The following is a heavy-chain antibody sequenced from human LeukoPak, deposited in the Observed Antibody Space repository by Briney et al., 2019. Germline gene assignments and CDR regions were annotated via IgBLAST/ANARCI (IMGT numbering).Heavy chain of an antibody. CDR1: GFTFSDYY. D-gene: IGHD4-23*01. J-gene: IGHJ3*02. Sequence: SGGSLRLSCAASGFTFSDYYLGWIRQAPGEGLEWLSYISSSGSNLYYADSVRGRFTISRDNAKSSLYLQMNSLRAEDTAVYYCAGGFYGGNPLDAFDIWGQGTMVTVSS. CDR3: AGGFYGGNPLDAFDI. V-gene: IGHV3-11*01. CDR2: ISSSGSNL.